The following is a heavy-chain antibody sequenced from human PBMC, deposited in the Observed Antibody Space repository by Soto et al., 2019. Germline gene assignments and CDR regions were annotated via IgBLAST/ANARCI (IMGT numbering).Heavy chain of an antibody. V-gene: IGHV1-18*01. CDR2: VNIDKGIT. D-gene: IGHD5-18*01. Sequence: QVQLVQSGPEVKKPGASVRVSCKPSGYPFSNYGISWMRQAPGQGLEWMGWVNIDKGITKYAQKFQDRVTMTTDTSTSTVYLELRSLRSDDTALYYCARERGGYRYGDYWGQGTLVTVSS. CDR3: ARERGGYRYGDY. J-gene: IGHJ4*02. CDR1: GYPFSNYG.